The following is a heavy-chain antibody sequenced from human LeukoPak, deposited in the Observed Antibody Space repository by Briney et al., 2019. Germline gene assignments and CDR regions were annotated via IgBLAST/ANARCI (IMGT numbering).Heavy chain of an antibody. V-gene: IGHV4-39*01. CDR1: GGSISSSSYY. J-gene: IGHJ3*02. D-gene: IGHD2-2*03. Sequence: PSETLSLTCTVSGGSISSSSYYWGWIRQPPGKGLEWIGSIYYSGSTYYNPSLKSRVTISVDTSKNQFSLKLSSVTAADTAVYYCARHGYCSSTSCPGDASDIWGQGTMVTVSS. CDR2: IYYSGST. CDR3: ARHGYCSSTSCPGDASDI.